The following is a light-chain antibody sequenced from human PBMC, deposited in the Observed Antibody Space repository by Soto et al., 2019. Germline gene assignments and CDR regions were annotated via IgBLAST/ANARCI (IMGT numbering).Light chain of an antibody. CDR3: QQYGSSPQT. CDR1: QYVSFRF. Sequence: EKLMSQSPATLSVSPGERVTLSCRASQYVSFRFLAWYQQKPGQAPRLLIYGASDRATGIPDRFTGSGSGTDFTLTINRLEPEDFAVYFCQQYGSSPQTFGQGTKVDIK. CDR2: GAS. J-gene: IGKJ1*01. V-gene: IGKV3-20*01.